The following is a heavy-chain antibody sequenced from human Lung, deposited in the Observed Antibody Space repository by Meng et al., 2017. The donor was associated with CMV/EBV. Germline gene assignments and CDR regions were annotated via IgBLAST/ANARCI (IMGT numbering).Heavy chain of an antibody. V-gene: IGHV3-53*01. Sequence: GGSXRLSCAASAFTVSSKYMSWVRRAPGKGMQWVSLIYSDGTTYYAESVKGRFTISRDVSKNTLYLQMNSLRAEDTAVYYCATASHRGGPDCCALESWGQGTXVTVSS. CDR2: IYSDGTT. D-gene: IGHD2-21*01. CDR3: ATASHRGGPDCCALES. CDR1: AFTVSSKY. J-gene: IGHJ4*02.